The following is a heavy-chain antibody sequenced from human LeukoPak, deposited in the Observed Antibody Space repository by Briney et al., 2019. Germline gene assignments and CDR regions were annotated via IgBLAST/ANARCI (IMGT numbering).Heavy chain of an antibody. V-gene: IGHV4-59*01. CDR2: IYYSGST. CDR1: GGSISSYY. D-gene: IGHD6-13*01. Sequence: SETLSLTCTVSGGSISSYYWSWIRQPPGKGLEWVGYIYYSGSTNYNPSLMSRVTISVDTTKNQLSLKLSSVTAADTAVYYCARGDSSSWYLGAFDIWGQGTMVTVSS. CDR3: ARGDSSSWYLGAFDI. J-gene: IGHJ3*02.